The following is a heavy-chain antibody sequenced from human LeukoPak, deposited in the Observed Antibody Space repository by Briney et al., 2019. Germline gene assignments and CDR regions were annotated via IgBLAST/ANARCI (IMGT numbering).Heavy chain of an antibody. CDR2: INYSGST. J-gene: IGHJ4*02. CDR1: GFTFSSYG. Sequence: PGGSLRLSCAASGFTFSSYGMHWVRQPPGKGLEWIASINYSGSTYYNPSLKSRVTISVDTSENQFSLKLSSVTAADTAVYYCARYVVYGSGKYYFDYWGQGTLVTVSS. V-gene: IGHV4-39*01. CDR3: ARYVVYGSGKYYFDY. D-gene: IGHD3-10*01.